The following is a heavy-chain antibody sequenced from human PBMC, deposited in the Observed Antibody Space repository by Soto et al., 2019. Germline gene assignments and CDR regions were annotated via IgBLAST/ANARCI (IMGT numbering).Heavy chain of an antibody. Sequence: QVTLKESGPVLVKPTETLTLTCTVSGFSLSNARMGVSWIRQPPGKALEWLAHIFSNDEKSYSTSLKSRLTISKDTSKSQVVLTMTNMDPVDTATYYCARIEQHPPYSYYGMDVWGQGTTVTVSS. CDR1: GFSLSNARMG. CDR3: ARIEQHPPYSYYGMDV. J-gene: IGHJ6*02. D-gene: IGHD6-13*01. V-gene: IGHV2-26*01. CDR2: IFSNDEK.